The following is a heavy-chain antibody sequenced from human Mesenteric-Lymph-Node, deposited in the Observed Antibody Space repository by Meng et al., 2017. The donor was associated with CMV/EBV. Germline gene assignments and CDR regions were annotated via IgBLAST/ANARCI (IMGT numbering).Heavy chain of an antibody. D-gene: IGHD5-12*01. CDR2: INSDGSST. Sequence: SCRGSGFKFEKYWMHWVRQAPGKGLVWVSRINSDGSSTSYADSVKGRFTISRDNAKNTLYLQMNSLRAEDTAVYYCASLGYSGYDYDYWGQGTLVTVSS. J-gene: IGHJ4*02. CDR3: ASLGYSGYDYDY. CDR1: GFKFEKYW. V-gene: IGHV3-74*01.